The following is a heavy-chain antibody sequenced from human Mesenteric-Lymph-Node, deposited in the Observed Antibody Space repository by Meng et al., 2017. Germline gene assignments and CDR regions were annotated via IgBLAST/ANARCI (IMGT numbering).Heavy chain of an antibody. D-gene: IGHD4-17*01. V-gene: IGHV3-33*01. CDR1: GFTFSSYG. CDR3: ARETLVTTKGIEH. CDR2: MCYDGSNK. J-gene: IGHJ1*01. Sequence: GGSLRLSCAASGFTFSSYGMPWVRQAPGKGLEWVAVMCYDGSNKYYADSVKGRFTISRDNSKNTLFLQMNSLRDEDTALYYGARETLVTTKGIEHWGQGTLVT.